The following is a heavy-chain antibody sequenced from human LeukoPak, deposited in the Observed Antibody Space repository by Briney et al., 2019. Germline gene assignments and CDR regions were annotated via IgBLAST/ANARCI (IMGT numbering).Heavy chain of an antibody. J-gene: IGHJ4*02. Sequence: PGGSLRLSCVASGFTFSDYYMSWIRQAPGKGLEWVSYLSPSGTTTYYADSLKGRFTISRDNGKNSLYLQINNVRAEDTAVYYCARETTMRDCWDQGTLVTVSS. D-gene: IGHD1-1*01. CDR2: LSPSGTTT. CDR3: ARETTMRDC. CDR1: GFTFSDYY. V-gene: IGHV3-11*01.